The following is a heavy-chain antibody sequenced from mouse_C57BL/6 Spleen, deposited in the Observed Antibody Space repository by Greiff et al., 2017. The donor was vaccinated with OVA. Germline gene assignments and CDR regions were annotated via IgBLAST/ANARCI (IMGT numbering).Heavy chain of an antibody. J-gene: IGHJ1*03. V-gene: IGHV2-3*01. CDR2: MWGDGST. D-gene: IGHD1-1*01. CDR1: GFSLTSYG. CDR3: AKGDYGSSWGYFDV. Sequence: VKLMESGPGLVAPSQSLSITCTASGFSLTSYGVSWVRQPPGKGLEWLGVMWGDGSTNYHSALITRQCISKDNSKSQVFLRLNSLQTDDTATYYCAKGDYGSSWGYFDVWGTGTTVTVSS.